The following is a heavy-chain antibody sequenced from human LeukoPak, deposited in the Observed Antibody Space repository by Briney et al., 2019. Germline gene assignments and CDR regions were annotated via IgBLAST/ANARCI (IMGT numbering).Heavy chain of an antibody. CDR2: IRSKAYGGTT. CDR1: GFTFGDYA. J-gene: IGHJ3*02. V-gene: IGHV3-49*04. Sequence: PGGSLRLSCTASGFTFGDYAMSWVRQAPGKGLEWVGFIRSKAYGGTTEYAASVKGRFTISRDDSKSIAYLQMNSLKTEDTAVYYCTRDRRYYDFWSGPIHLGAFDIWGQGTMVTVSS. CDR3: TRDRRYYDFWSGPIHLGAFDI. D-gene: IGHD3-3*01.